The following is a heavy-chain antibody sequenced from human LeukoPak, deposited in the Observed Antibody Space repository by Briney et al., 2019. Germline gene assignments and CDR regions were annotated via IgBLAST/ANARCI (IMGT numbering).Heavy chain of an antibody. CDR3: TFRGYYGSGSYSKDFDC. J-gene: IGHJ4*02. CDR1: GFTFSNAW. D-gene: IGHD3-10*01. V-gene: IGHV3-15*01. CDR2: IKSKTDGGTT. Sequence: GGSLRLSCAASGFTFSNAWMSWVRQAPGKGLEWVGRIKSKTDGGTTDYAAPVKGRFTISRDDSKNTLYLQMNSLKTEDTAVYYCTFRGYYGSGSYSKDFDCWGQGTLVTVSS.